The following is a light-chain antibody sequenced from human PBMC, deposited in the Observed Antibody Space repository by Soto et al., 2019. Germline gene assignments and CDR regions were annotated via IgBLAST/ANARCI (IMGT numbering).Light chain of an antibody. V-gene: IGKV3-15*01. CDR3: KQYNSYSWT. J-gene: IGKJ1*01. CDR1: QSVSNN. Sequence: EIVMTQPLATLSVSRVGSATVSRRASQSVSNNLAWYHQKPGQAPRVLIYGASIRATGVPARFSGSGSGTEFTLTISSLQPDDFATYYCKQYNSYSWTVGQGNKVDIK. CDR2: GAS.